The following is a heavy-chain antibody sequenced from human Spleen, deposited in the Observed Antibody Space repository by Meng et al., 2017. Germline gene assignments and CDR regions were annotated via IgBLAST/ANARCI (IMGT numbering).Heavy chain of an antibody. CDR1: GFTFSSYN. V-gene: IGHV3-74*03. Sequence: GESLKISCAASGFTFSSYNMHWVRQTPGEGLVWVSRINTDATITTYADSVKGRFTISRDDAKKSVYLQMSSLRAEDAAVYYCASPAVAGSEEGALDFWGQGTLVTVSS. CDR3: ASPAVAGSEEGALDF. J-gene: IGHJ4*02. D-gene: IGHD6-19*01. CDR2: INTDATIT.